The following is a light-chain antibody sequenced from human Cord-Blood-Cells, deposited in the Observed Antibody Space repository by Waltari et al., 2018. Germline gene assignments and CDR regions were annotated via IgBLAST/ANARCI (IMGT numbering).Light chain of an antibody. CDR2: AAS. V-gene: IGKV1-17*01. CDR1: QDISDH. CDR3: LQGYSAPYS. Sequence: TQMTHSPSSLSASVADSVPMTCRASQDISDHLSWYQQTPGKPPKRLIFAASSLDRGVPSRFSGSGSGTEFTLTINSLQPEDFAAYFCLQGYSAPYSFGQGTRVQIK. J-gene: IGKJ2*03.